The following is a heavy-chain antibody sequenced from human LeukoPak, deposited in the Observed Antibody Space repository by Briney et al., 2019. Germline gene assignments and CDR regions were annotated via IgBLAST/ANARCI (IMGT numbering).Heavy chain of an antibody. CDR1: GGSFSGYY. J-gene: IGHJ6*03. V-gene: IGHV4-34*01. D-gene: IGHD6-19*01. Sequence: SETLSLTCAVYGGSFSGYYWSWIRQPPGKGLEWIGEINHSGSTNYNPSLKSRVTISVDTSKYQFSLKLSSVTAADTAVYYCARLLSGWVSQDDYYMDVWGKGTTVTISS. CDR2: INHSGST. CDR3: ARLLSGWVSQDDYYMDV.